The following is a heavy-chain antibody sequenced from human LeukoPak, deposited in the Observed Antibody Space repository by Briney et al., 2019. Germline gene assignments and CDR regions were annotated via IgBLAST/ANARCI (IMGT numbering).Heavy chain of an antibody. CDR2: IYPSDGRT. J-gene: IGHJ4*02. D-gene: IGHD7-27*01. CDR3: ATAGGHWDFDH. V-gene: IGHV1-46*01. Sequence: ASVTVSCKASGYTFINSYIHWMRQAPGQGLEWMGVIYPSDGRTTYARKVLGRVTMTRDTSTSTVHMQLSSLRSEDTAVYYCATAGGHWDFDHWGQGTLVTVSS. CDR1: GYTFINSY.